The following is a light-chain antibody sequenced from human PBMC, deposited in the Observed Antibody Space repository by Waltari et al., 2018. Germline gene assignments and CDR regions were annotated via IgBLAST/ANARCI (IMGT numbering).Light chain of an antibody. CDR1: QSVLYSSNTKNY. CDR2: WAS. V-gene: IGKV4-1*01. J-gene: IGKJ1*01. Sequence: DIVMTQSPESLAVSMGERATLNCKSSQSVLYSSNTKNYLAWYQQKPGQPPKLLIYWASTRESGVPDRFSGSGSGTDFTLTISSLQAEDVAVYYCQQYYSTPRTFGQGTKVEIK. CDR3: QQYYSTPRT.